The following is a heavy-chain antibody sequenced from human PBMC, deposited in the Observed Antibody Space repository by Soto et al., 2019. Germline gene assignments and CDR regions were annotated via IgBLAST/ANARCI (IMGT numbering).Heavy chain of an antibody. J-gene: IGHJ6*02. CDR1: GFTFGDYA. CDR2: IRSKAYGGTT. V-gene: IGHV3-49*03. CDR3: TRVPRFLEWLSYGMDV. D-gene: IGHD3-3*01. Sequence: PGGSLRLSCTASGFTFGDYAMSWFRQAPGKGLEWVGFIRSKAYGGTTEYAASVKGRFTISRDDSKSIAYLQMNSLKTEDTAVYYCTRVPRFLEWLSYGMDVWGQGTTVTVSS.